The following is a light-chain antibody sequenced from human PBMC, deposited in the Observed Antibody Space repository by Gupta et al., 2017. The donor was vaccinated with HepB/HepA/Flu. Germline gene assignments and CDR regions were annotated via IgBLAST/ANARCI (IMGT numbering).Light chain of an antibody. V-gene: IGKV1-39*01. CDR1: QSISSY. Sequence: DSQMIQSPSSLSASVGDRVTITCRASQSISSYLNWYQQKPGKAPKLLIYAASSLQSGVTSRFSGSGSGKDFTLTISSLQPEDFATYYCQQGYSTPPTFGQGTKVEIK. CDR3: QQGYSTPPT. J-gene: IGKJ1*01. CDR2: AAS.